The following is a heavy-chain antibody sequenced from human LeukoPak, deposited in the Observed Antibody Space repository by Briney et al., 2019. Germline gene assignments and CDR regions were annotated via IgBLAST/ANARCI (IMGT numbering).Heavy chain of an antibody. CDR3: ARHGYGSVYMDV. D-gene: IGHD3-10*01. Sequence: GGSPRLSCAASGFTFSSYSMNWVRQAPGKGLEWVSSISSSSSYIYYADSVKGRFTISRDNAKNSLYLQMNSLRAEDTAVYYCARHGYGSVYMDVWGKGTTVTISS. CDR2: ISSSSSYI. J-gene: IGHJ6*03. V-gene: IGHV3-21*01. CDR1: GFTFSSYS.